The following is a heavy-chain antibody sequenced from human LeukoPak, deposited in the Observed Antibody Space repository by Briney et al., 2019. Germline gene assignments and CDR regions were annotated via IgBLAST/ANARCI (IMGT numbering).Heavy chain of an antibody. Sequence: SETLSLTCTVSGGSISSGDYYWSWTRQPPGKGLEWIGYMYYSGSTYYNPSLKSRATISVDTSKNQFSLKLSSVTAADTAVYYCARPYYYDSRIDPWGQGTLVTVSS. J-gene: IGHJ5*02. CDR3: ARPYYYDSRIDP. CDR1: GGSISSGDYY. CDR2: MYYSGST. D-gene: IGHD3-22*01. V-gene: IGHV4-30-4*01.